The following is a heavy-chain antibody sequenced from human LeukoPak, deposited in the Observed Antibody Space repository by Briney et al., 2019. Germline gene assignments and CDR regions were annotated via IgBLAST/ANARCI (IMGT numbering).Heavy chain of an antibody. CDR1: GGSFSGYY. Sequence: SETLSLTCAVYGGSFSGYYWSWIRQPPGKGLEWIGEINHSGSTNYNPSPKSRVTISVDTSKNQFSLKLSSVTAADTAVYYCARVRYYDYVWGSYRRNWFDPWGQGTLVTVSS. CDR3: ARVRYYDYVWGSYRRNWFDP. CDR2: INHSGST. J-gene: IGHJ5*02. V-gene: IGHV4-34*01. D-gene: IGHD3-16*02.